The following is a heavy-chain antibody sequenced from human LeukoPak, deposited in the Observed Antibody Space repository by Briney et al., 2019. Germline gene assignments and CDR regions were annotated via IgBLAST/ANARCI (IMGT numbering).Heavy chain of an antibody. Sequence: SETLSLTRTVSGASVTCYYWSWIRQSPEKGLEWIGYVYYSGITNVNPSLKPRVTMSVDLSKNQFLLQLTSVTAADSAMYFCARGASYGGNWPPRAWFDPWGQGTLVAVSS. V-gene: IGHV4-59*02. D-gene: IGHD1-1*01. CDR1: GASVTCYY. CDR2: VYYSGIT. J-gene: IGHJ5*02. CDR3: ARGASYGGNWPPRAWFDP.